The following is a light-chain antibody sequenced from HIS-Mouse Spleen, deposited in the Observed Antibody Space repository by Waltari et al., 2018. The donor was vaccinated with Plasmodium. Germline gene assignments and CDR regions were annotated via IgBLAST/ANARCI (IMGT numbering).Light chain of an antibody. CDR2: YKSDSDK. J-gene: IGLJ3*02. CDR1: SGINVGTYR. Sequence: QAVLTQPSSLSASPGASASLTCTLRSGINVGTYRIYWYQQKPGSPPQYLLRYKSDSDKQQGYEVPSRFSGSKDASANAGILLISGLQSEDEADYYSMMWHSSAWVFGGGTKLTVL. V-gene: IGLV5-45*03. CDR3: MMWHSSAWV.